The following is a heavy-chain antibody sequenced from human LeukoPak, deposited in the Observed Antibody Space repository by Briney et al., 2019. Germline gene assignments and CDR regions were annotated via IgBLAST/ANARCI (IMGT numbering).Heavy chain of an antibody. D-gene: IGHD3-10*01. CDR1: GFTFSSYA. J-gene: IGHJ5*02. Sequence: GGSLRLSCAASGFTFSSYAMSWVRQAPGKGLEWVSAISGSGGSTYYADSVKGRFTISRDNSKNTLYLQMNSLRAEDTAVYYCAKDRSSGGSGPRFDPWGQGTLVTVSS. V-gene: IGHV3-23*01. CDR2: ISGSGGST. CDR3: AKDRSSGGSGPRFDP.